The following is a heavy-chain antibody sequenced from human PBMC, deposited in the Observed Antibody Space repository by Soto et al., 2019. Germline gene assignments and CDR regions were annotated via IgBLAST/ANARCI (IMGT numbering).Heavy chain of an antibody. J-gene: IGHJ6*02. V-gene: IGHV1-69*02. CDR1: GGTFSSYT. CDR3: AGVVATMGYYYGMDV. CDR2: SIPILGIA. Sequence: QVQLVQSGAEVKKPGSSVKVSCKASGGTFSSYTISWVRQAPGQGLEWMGRSIPILGIANYAQKFQGRVTITADKSTSTASMELSSMRSEDTAVYYCAGVVATMGYYYGMDVWGQGTTVTVSS. D-gene: IGHD5-12*01.